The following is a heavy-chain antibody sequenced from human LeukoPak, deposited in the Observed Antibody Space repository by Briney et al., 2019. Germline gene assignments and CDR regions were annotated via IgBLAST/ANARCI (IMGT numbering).Heavy chain of an antibody. CDR3: ARAVLGKLGYCSGGSCYTTYYFDY. D-gene: IGHD2-15*01. CDR2: IYHSGST. J-gene: IGHJ4*02. CDR1: GGSISSSNW. Sequence: PSETLSLTCAVSGGSISSSNWWSWVRQPPGKGLEWIGEIYHSGSTNYNPSLKSRVTISVDKSKNQFSLKLSSVTAADTAVYYCARAVLGKLGYCSGGSCYTTYYFDYWGQGTLVTVSS. V-gene: IGHV4-4*02.